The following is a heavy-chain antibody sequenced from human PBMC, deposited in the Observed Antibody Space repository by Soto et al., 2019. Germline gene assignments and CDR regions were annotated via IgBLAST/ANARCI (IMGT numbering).Heavy chain of an antibody. Sequence: SETLSLTCSVSGGSISGSYWSWIRQSPGKGLEWLGYVYYTGSTNYSPSLRSRVSISVDTSKNEFSLRLSSVTAADTAVYFCARSVAVPGAHIDYWGQGTQVPVS. CDR1: GGSISGSY. D-gene: IGHD6-19*01. CDR2: VYYTGST. J-gene: IGHJ4*02. V-gene: IGHV4-59*01. CDR3: ARSVAVPGAHIDY.